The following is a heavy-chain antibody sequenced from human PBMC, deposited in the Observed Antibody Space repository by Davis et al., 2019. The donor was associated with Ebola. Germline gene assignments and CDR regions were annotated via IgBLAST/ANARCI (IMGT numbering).Heavy chain of an antibody. CDR2: IKQDGSEK. CDR3: ARDLVLVPAALTWFDP. CDR1: GFTFSSYW. D-gene: IGHD2-2*01. Sequence: GESLKISCAASGFTFSSYWMSWVRQAPGKGLEWVANIKQDGSEKYYVDSVMGRFTISRDNAKNSLYLQMNSLRAEDTAVYYCARDLVLVPAALTWFDPWGQGTLVTVSS. V-gene: IGHV3-7*03. J-gene: IGHJ5*02.